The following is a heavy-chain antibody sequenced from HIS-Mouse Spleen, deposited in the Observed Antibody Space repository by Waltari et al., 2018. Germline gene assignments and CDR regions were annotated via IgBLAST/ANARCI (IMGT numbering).Heavy chain of an antibody. CDR3: AKDRQQLGFDY. D-gene: IGHD6-13*01. V-gene: IGHV3-30*18. Sequence: QVQLVESGGGVVQPGRSLRLSCAASGFTFSSYGMTWVRQAPGKGLEWVAVISYDGSNKYYADSVKGRFTISRDNSKNTLYLQMNSLRAEDTAVYYCAKDRQQLGFDYWGQGTLVTVSS. CDR2: ISYDGSNK. CDR1: GFTFSSYG. J-gene: IGHJ4*02.